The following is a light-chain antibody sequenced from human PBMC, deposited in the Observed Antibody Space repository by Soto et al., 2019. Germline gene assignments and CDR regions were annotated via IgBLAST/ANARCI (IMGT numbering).Light chain of an antibody. CDR3: SSYAGSSARVV. J-gene: IGLJ2*01. V-gene: IGLV2-23*01. CDR2: EGT. Sequence: QSALTQPASVSGSPGQSITISCTRSSTDFENYNLVSWYQHCPDKAPKLIIYEGTKRPSEISDRFSGSASDTTASLIISGLQPEDEADYYCSSYAGSSARVVFGGGTKVTVL. CDR1: STDFENYNL.